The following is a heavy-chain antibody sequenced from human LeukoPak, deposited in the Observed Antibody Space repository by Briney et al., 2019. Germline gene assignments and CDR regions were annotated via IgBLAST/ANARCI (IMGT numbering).Heavy chain of an antibody. CDR3: ARGGYYYDSSGYCFDY. J-gene: IGHJ4*02. Sequence: GGSLRLSCAGSGFTFSSFEMNWLRQAPGKGLEWVSFISTSGTTIYYADSVKGRFTISRDNAKNTLYLQMNSLRAEDTAVYYCARGGYYYDSSGYCFDYWGQGTLVTVSS. V-gene: IGHV3-48*03. CDR2: ISTSGTTI. D-gene: IGHD3-22*01. CDR1: GFTFSSFE.